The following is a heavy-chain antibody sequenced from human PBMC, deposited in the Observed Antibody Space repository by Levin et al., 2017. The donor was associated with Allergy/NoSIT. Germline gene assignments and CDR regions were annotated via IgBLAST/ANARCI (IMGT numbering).Heavy chain of an antibody. J-gene: IGHJ4*02. CDR1: GFTVSSNY. CDR2: IYSGGST. CDR3: ARGERLLWFGEYFDY. D-gene: IGHD3-10*01. V-gene: IGHV3-53*01. Sequence: GASVKVSCAASGFTVSSNYMSWVRQAPGKGLEWVSVIYSGGSTYYADSVKGRFTISRDNSKNTLYLQMNSLRAEDTAVYYCARGERLLWFGEYFDYWGQGTLVTVSS.